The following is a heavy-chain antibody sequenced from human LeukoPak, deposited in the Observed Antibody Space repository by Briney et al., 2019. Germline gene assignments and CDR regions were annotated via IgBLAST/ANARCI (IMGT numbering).Heavy chain of an antibody. D-gene: IGHD2-21*02. Sequence: PSETLSLTCTVSGGSISSSSYYWGWIRQPPGKGLERIGSIYYGGSTYDNPSLKSRVTITVDTSKNQFSLKLSSVTAADTTVYYCARSHIVAVTGFAFDIWGQGTLVTVSS. CDR2: IYYGGST. J-gene: IGHJ3*02. CDR1: GGSISSSSYY. V-gene: IGHV4-39*01. CDR3: ARSHIVAVTGFAFDI.